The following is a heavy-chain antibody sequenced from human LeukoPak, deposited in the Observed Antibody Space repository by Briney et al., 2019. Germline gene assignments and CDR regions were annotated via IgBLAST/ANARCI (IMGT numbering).Heavy chain of an antibody. CDR3: AKHLTATNTYIFFGLDV. V-gene: IGHV3-9*01. CDR2: IYWNGGGT. J-gene: IGHJ6*02. D-gene: IGHD1-26*01. CDR1: GYSFKDYG. Sequence: SLRLSCAATGYSFKDYGMHRVREPPGEGLGCGSGIYWNGGGTDYADSVKGRFTIFRDNAKNSLYLQLSSLRPEDTALYYCAKHLTATNTYIFFGLDVWGQGTSVTVSS.